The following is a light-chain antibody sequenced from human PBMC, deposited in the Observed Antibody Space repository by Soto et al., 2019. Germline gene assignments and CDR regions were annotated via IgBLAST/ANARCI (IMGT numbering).Light chain of an antibody. Sequence: DIQMTQSPSTLSASVGDRVTITCRASQSISSWLAWYQQKPGKAPKLLIYDASSLESGVPSRFSGSGSGTEFTLTISRLQPDDFASYYCQQYNSYCTFGGGTKVEIK. CDR3: QQYNSYCT. CDR2: DAS. J-gene: IGKJ4*01. CDR1: QSISSW. V-gene: IGKV1-5*01.